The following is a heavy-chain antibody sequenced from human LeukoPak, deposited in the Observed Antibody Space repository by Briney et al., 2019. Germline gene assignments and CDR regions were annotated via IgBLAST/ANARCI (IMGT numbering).Heavy chain of an antibody. J-gene: IGHJ4*02. CDR3: AREGAHYYGSGNPSFDY. V-gene: IGHV4-4*07. D-gene: IGHD3-10*01. CDR2: IYTSGST. CDR1: GGSISSYY. Sequence: SETLSLTCTVSGGSISSYYWSWIRQPAGKGLEWIGRIYTSGSTNYNPSLKSRVTMSVDTSKNQFSLKLSSATAADTAVYYCAREGAHYYGSGNPSFDYWGQGTLVTVSS.